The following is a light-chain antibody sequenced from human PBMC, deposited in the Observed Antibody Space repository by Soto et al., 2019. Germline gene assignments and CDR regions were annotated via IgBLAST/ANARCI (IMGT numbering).Light chain of an antibody. J-gene: IGKJ2*01. V-gene: IGKV1-33*01. CDR2: DAS. CDR3: QQYDNLPT. CDR1: QDISNY. Sequence: DIQMTQSPSSLSASVGDRVTITCQASQDISNYLNWYQQKPGKAPKLLIYDASNLETGVPSRFSGSGSGTDVTFTISSLQAEDIATYYCQQYDNLPTFGQGTKLEIK.